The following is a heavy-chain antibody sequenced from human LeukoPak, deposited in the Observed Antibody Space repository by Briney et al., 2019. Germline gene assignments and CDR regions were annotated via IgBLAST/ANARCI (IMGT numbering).Heavy chain of an antibody. CDR2: LYYSGST. J-gene: IGHJ4*02. V-gene: IGHV4-39*01. D-gene: IGHD5-12*01. CDR1: GGSISSSTYY. CDR3: ARQAISGYDPPPFDS. Sequence: PSETLSLTCTVSGGSISSSTYYWGWIRQPPGKGLEWLGNLYYSGSTYSNPSLKSRVTISVDTSKNQFSMKLSSVTAADTAVYDCARQAISGYDPPPFDSWGQGTLVTVSS.